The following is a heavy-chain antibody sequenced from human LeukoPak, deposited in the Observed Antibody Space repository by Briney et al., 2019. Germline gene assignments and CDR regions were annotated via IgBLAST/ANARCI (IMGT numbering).Heavy chain of an antibody. CDR1: GFIFDDYA. CDR3: AKDTLAYSSGWSPVDY. J-gene: IGHJ4*02. CDR2: ISWNSGSI. V-gene: IGHV3-9*03. D-gene: IGHD6-19*01. Sequence: SLILSCAVSGFIFDDYAMHWVRQAPGKGLEGVSGISWNSGSIGCADSVKGRFTISRDNAKNSLYLQMNSLRAEDMALYYCAKDTLAYSSGWSPVDYWGQGTLVTVSS.